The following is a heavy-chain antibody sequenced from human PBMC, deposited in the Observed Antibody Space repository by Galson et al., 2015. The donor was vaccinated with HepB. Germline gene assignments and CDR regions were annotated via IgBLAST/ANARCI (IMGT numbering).Heavy chain of an antibody. V-gene: IGHV3-21*01. CDR1: GFTFSSYS. CDR2: ISSSSSYI. Sequence: SLRLSCAASGFTFSSYSMNWVRQAPGKGLEWVSSISSSSSYIYYADSVKGRFTISRDNAKNSLYLQMNSLRAEDTAVYYCARRYGGDRYYYYGMDVWGQGTTVTVSS. D-gene: IGHD4-17*01. CDR3: ARRYGGDRYYYYGMDV. J-gene: IGHJ6*02.